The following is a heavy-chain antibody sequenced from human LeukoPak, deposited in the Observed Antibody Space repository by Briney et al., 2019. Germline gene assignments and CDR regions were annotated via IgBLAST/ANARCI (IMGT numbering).Heavy chain of an antibody. CDR3: ARDVGAVAGYNFDY. J-gene: IGHJ4*02. CDR2: TSVHSGNP. D-gene: IGHD6-19*01. V-gene: IGHV1-18*01. CDR1: GYSFRKYD. Sequence: ASVKVSCKASGYSFRKYDISWVRQAPGQGLEWMGWTSVHSGNPKYAQKFQARVTMTTDTSTSTHYMELRSLRSDDTAVYYCARDVGAVAGYNFDYWGQGTLVAVSS.